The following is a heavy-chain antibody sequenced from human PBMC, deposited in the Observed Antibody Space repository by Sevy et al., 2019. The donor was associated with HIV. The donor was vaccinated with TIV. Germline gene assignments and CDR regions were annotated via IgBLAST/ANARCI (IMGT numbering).Heavy chain of an antibody. D-gene: IGHD3-22*01. CDR1: GGTISSYY. CDR3: ARAPRGYHSSAYYADY. V-gene: IGHV4-59*01. J-gene: IGHJ1*01. Sequence: SESLSLTCSVSGGTISSYYWSWIRQPPGKGLEWIGYIYYSGGTNYNPSLRSRITMSVDTSKRQFSLRLTSVTAADTAVYYCARAPRGYHSSAYYADYWGHGTLVTVSS. CDR2: IYYSGGT.